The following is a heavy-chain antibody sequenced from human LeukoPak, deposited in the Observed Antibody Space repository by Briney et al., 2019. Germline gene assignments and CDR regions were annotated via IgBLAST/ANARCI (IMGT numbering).Heavy chain of an antibody. Sequence: PSETLSLTCTVSGGSISSGSYYWSWIRQPAGKGLEWIGRIYTSGSTNYNPSLKSRVTISVDTSKNQFSLKLSSVTAADTAVYYCARTKLLWFGELLEYYMDVWGEGTTVTISS. J-gene: IGHJ6*03. CDR1: GGSISSGSYY. D-gene: IGHD3-10*01. CDR3: ARTKLLWFGELLEYYMDV. CDR2: IYTSGST. V-gene: IGHV4-61*02.